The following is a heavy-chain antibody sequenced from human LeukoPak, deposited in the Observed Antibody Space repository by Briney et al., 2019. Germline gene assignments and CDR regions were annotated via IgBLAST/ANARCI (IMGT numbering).Heavy chain of an antibody. CDR3: AKRGVVIRGLLVIGYHQEAYHYDF. J-gene: IGHJ4*02. CDR2: ISERGGST. Sequence: GGSLRLSCVVSGISLSNYAMTWVRQAPGKGLEWVSYISERGGSTTYADSVKGRFTISRDTSLNTLYLQMNSLRAEDTAAYFCAKRGVVIRGLLVIGYHQEAYHYDFWGQGVLVTVSS. D-gene: IGHD3-10*01. CDR1: GISLSNYA. V-gene: IGHV3-23*01.